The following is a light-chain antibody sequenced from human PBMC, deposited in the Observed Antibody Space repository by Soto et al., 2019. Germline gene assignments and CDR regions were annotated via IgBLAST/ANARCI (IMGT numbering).Light chain of an antibody. V-gene: IGLV2-14*01. CDR3: SSYTTSITLYV. CDR2: EVS. J-gene: IGLJ1*01. Sequence: QSVLTQPASVSGSPGQSITISCTGTSSDVGGYNYVSWYQQHPGKAPKLMIYEVSNRPSGVSNRFSGSKSGNTAFLTISGLQVEDEADYYCSSYTTSITLYVFGTGTKVTVL. CDR1: SSDVGGYNY.